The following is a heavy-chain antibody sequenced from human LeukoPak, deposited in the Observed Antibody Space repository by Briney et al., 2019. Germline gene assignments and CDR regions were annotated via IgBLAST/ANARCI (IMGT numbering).Heavy chain of an antibody. V-gene: IGHV3-21*01. CDR1: GFTFSNYS. D-gene: IGHD2-21*02. CDR2: ISISSSHT. Sequence: PGGSLRLSCAASGFTFSNYSMHWVRQAPGTGLEWVSSISISSSHTFYADSVEGRFTISRDNAKNTLYLQMNSLRAEDTAVYYCARTSYCGGDCHHQFDYWGQGTLVTVSS. J-gene: IGHJ4*02. CDR3: ARTSYCGGDCHHQFDY.